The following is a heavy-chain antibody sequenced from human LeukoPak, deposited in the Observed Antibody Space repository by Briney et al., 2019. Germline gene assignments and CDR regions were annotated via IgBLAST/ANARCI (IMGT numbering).Heavy chain of an antibody. D-gene: IGHD5-12*01. J-gene: IGHJ5*02. CDR1: GGTFSSYA. Sequence: SVKVSCKASGGTFSSYAISWVRQAPGQGLEWMGRIIPILGIANYAQKFQGRITITADKSTSTAYMELSSLRSEDTAVYYCARMAYSGYVFDPWGQGTLVTVSS. CDR2: IIPILGIA. V-gene: IGHV1-69*04. CDR3: ARMAYSGYVFDP.